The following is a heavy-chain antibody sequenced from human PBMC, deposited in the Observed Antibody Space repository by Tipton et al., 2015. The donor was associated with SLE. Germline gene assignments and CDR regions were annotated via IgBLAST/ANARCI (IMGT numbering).Heavy chain of an antibody. V-gene: IGHV1-18*01. D-gene: IGHD3-10*01. CDR2: ISAYNGNT. J-gene: IGHJ6*02. CDR3: ARDQVQGVIMPFDYYYYGMDV. CDR1: GYTFTSYG. Sequence: QLVQSGAEVKKPGASVKVSCKASGYTFTSYGISWVRQAPGQGLEWMGWISAYNGNTNYAQKLQGRVTMTTDTSTSTAYMELRSLRSDDTAVYYCARDQVQGVIMPFDYYYYGMDVWGQGTTVTVSS.